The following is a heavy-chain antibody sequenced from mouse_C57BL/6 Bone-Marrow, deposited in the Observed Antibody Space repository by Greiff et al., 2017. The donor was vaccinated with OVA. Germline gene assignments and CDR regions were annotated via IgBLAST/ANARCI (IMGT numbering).Heavy chain of an antibody. J-gene: IGHJ4*01. D-gene: IGHD2-3*01. CDR3: TRDGYYAMDY. CDR2: ISSGGDYI. Sequence: EVKLVESGEGLVKPGGSLKLSCAASGFTFSSYAMSWVRQTPEKRLEWVAYISSGGDYIYYADAVKGRFTGSRDNARNTLYLQMSSLKSEDTAMYYCTRDGYYAMDYWGQGTSVTVSS. CDR1: GFTFSSYA. V-gene: IGHV5-9-1*02.